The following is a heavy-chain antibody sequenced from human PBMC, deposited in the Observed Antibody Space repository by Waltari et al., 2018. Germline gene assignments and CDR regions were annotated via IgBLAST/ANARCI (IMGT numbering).Heavy chain of an antibody. CDR2: ISSSSSTI. Sequence: EVQLVESGGGLVQPGGSLRLSCAASGFTFSSYSMNWVRQAPGKGLEWVSYISSSSSTIYYADSGKGRFTISRDNAKNSLYLQMNSLRAEDTAVYYCARDQGLVGSSFDYWGQGTLVTVSS. V-gene: IGHV3-48*01. CDR1: GFTFSSYS. D-gene: IGHD6-13*01. J-gene: IGHJ4*02. CDR3: ARDQGLVGSSFDY.